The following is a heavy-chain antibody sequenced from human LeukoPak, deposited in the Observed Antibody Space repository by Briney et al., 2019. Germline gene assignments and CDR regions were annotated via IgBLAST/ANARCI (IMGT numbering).Heavy chain of an antibody. CDR3: ARDPGRSARWSDNWFDP. J-gene: IGHJ5*02. V-gene: IGHV3-53*01. Sequence: PGGSLRLSCAASGFTFSSYAMSWVRQAPGKGLEWVSVIYSGGSTYYADSVKGRFTISRDNSKNTLYLQMNSLRAEDTAVYYCARDPGRSARWSDNWFDPWGQGTLVTVSS. D-gene: IGHD1-14*01. CDR2: IYSGGST. CDR1: GFTFSSYA.